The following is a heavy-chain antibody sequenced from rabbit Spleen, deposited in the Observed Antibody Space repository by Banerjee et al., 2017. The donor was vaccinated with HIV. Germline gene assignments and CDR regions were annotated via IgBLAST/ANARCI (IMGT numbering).Heavy chain of an antibody. J-gene: IGHJ2*01. D-gene: IGHD6-1*01. Sequence: QSLEESGGDLVKPGASLTLTCTASGFSFSSSYYMCWVRQAPGKGLEWIGCIYAGNTGGTWYASWVNGRFTISKSTSLNTVTLQMTSLTAADTATYFCARTVNAAWGYGRGFDSWGPGTLVTVS. CDR3: ARTVNAAWGYGRGFDS. V-gene: IGHV1S40*01. CDR1: GFSFSSSYY. CDR2: IYAGNTGGT.